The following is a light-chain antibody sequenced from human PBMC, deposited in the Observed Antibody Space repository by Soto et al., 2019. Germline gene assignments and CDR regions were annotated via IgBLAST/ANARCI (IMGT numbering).Light chain of an antibody. Sequence: DIQMTHSPPSLSASVGDRVTITCHASHDIGNSLNWYQDKPGQAPKLVIYDAYNLETGVPSTFSGSGYGTDFTFTISSLRPEDIATYYCQKSDHLPLFGPGTKVDIK. V-gene: IGKV1-33*01. CDR2: DAY. CDR3: QKSDHLPL. CDR1: HDIGNS. J-gene: IGKJ3*01.